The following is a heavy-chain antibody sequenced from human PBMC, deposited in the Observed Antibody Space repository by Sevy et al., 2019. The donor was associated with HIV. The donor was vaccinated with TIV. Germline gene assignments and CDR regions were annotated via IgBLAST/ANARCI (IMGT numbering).Heavy chain of an antibody. V-gene: IGHV3-48*01. CDR2: ISSSSGTI. J-gene: IGHJ3*02. CDR3: ARDRPLGYCSSTSCYANGGDAFDI. CDR1: GFTFSSYS. D-gene: IGHD2-2*01. Sequence: GGSLRLSCAASGFTFSSYSMNWVRQAPGKGLEWVSYISSSSGTIYYADSVKGRFTISRDNAKNSLYLQMNSLRAEDTAVYYCARDRPLGYCSSTSCYANGGDAFDIRGQGTMVTVSS.